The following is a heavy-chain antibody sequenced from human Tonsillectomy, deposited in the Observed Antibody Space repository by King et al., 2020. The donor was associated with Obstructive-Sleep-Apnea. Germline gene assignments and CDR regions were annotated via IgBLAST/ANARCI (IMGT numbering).Heavy chain of an antibody. D-gene: IGHD6-19*01. CDR2: ISYDGSNK. CDR1: GFTFSSYA. Sequence: VQLVESGGGVVQPGRSLRLSCAASGFTFSSYAMHWVRQAPGKGLEWVAVISYDGSNKYYADSVKGRFTISRDNSKNTLYLQMNSLRAEDTAVYYCARDPGRTSGIAVAGYYFDYWGQGTLVTVSS. J-gene: IGHJ4*02. CDR3: ARDPGRTSGIAVAGYYFDY. V-gene: IGHV3-30-3*01.